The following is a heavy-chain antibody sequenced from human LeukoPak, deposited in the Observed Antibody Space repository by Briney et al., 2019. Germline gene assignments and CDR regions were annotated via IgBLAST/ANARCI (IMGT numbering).Heavy chain of an antibody. V-gene: IGHV5-51*07. CDR3: ARSSASYHFAMDV. CDR2: IDPSDSDI. Sequence: GESLKISCKGSGYSFTSHWIGWVHQMPGKGLEWMGIIDPSDSDIRYNLSFEGQVTISADRSISTSYLQWSSLKASDTAIYYCARSSASYHFAMDVWGKGTAVTVSS. CDR1: GYSFTSHW. D-gene: IGHD3-10*01. J-gene: IGHJ6*04.